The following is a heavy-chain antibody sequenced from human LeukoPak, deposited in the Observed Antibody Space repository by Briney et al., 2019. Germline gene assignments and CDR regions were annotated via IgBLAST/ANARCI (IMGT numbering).Heavy chain of an antibody. D-gene: IGHD3-10*01. Sequence: GSLRLSCGASGITFSSYSMNWVRQASGKGLQWVASINKDGTEKYYVDSVKGRFTISRDNTKNSLYLQMNSLRAEDTAVFYCARPYYYSSGSLPYWGQGTLVTVSS. CDR2: INKDGTEK. V-gene: IGHV3-7*02. J-gene: IGHJ4*02. CDR1: GITFSSYS. CDR3: ARPYYYSSGSLPY.